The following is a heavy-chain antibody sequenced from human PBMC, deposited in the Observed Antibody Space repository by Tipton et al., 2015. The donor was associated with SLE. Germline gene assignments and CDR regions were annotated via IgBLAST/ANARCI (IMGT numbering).Heavy chain of an antibody. V-gene: IGHV4-31*03. D-gene: IGHD3-16*01. Sequence: TLSLTCTVSGQSINGNDYLWTWIRQLPGKGLEWIGYIYDTGSSSYNPSLKSRLTMSVDTSKNQFSLKLSSATAADTAMYYCARHWGLSEPVDYWGQGTLVTVSS. CDR2: IYDTGSS. CDR3: ARHWGLSEPVDY. CDR1: GQSINGNDYL. J-gene: IGHJ4*02.